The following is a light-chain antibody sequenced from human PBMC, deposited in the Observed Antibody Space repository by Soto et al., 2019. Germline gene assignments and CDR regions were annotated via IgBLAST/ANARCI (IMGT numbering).Light chain of an antibody. CDR1: QSVFSS. CDR3: QQYDSSPLT. Sequence: EIVLTQSPATLSVSPGERATLSCRASQSVFSSLAWFQQKPGQAPRLLIYGAATRATGIPARFSGSGSGTDFTLTISRLEPEDFAVYYCQQYDSSPLTFGQGTKVDIK. J-gene: IGKJ1*01. V-gene: IGKV3-15*01. CDR2: GAA.